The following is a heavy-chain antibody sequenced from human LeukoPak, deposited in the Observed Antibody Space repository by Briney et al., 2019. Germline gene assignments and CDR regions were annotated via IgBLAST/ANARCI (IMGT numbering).Heavy chain of an antibody. CDR1: GFTFSNAW. Sequence: GGSLRLSCAASGFTFSNAWMSWVRQAPRKGLELVGRVKSKTDAGTTDYAAPVKGRFTISRYDSKNTLYLQMNSLETEDTAVYYCTTDFLGPHDYGAFWGRGTPVTVSS. J-gene: IGHJ2*01. D-gene: IGHD4-17*01. V-gene: IGHV3-15*01. CDR2: VKSKTDAGTT. CDR3: TTDFLGPHDYGAF.